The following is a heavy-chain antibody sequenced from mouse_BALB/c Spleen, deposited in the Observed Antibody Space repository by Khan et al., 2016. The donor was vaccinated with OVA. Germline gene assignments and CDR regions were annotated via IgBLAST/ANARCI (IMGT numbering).Heavy chain of an antibody. D-gene: IGHD4-1*01. J-gene: IGHJ3*01. V-gene: IGHV5-6*01. CDR2: ISSGGDYT. CDR3: ADHLTGSFAY. Sequence: MQLEESGGDLVKPGGSLKLSCAVSGFTFSSYSMSWVRQTPDKRMEWVASISSGGDYTYYPASVKGRFTISRDNAKNTLYLQMSDLKSEDTAMYYCADHLTGSFAYWGQGTLVTVSA. CDR1: GFTFSSYS.